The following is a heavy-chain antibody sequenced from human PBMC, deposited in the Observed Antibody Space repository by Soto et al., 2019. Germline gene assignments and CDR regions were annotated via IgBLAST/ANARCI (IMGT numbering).Heavy chain of an antibody. D-gene: IGHD3-22*01. CDR3: MLGSGWKDFDY. Sequence: SETLYITCTVSGDSISSSSYYWGWIRQPPGKGLEWIGSIYYSGSTYYNPSLKSRVTISVDTSKNQFSLKLSSVTAADTAVYYCMLGSGWKDFDYWGQGTLVT. V-gene: IGHV4-39*01. CDR1: GDSISSSSYY. CDR2: IYYSGST. J-gene: IGHJ4*02.